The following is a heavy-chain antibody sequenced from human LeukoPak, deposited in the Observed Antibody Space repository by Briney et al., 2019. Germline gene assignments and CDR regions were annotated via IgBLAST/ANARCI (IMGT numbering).Heavy chain of an antibody. CDR3: ARKGSGAWLLDY. J-gene: IGHJ4*02. Sequence: SGTLSLTCDVSGDSISSINWWSWVRQPPGKGLEWIGEIYRSGSTNYNPSLKSRVTISLDKPKNRLSLTVSSVTAADTAVYYCARKGSGAWLLDYWGQATVVSV. V-gene: IGHV4-4*02. CDR2: IYRSGST. D-gene: IGHD2-15*01. CDR1: GDSISSINW.